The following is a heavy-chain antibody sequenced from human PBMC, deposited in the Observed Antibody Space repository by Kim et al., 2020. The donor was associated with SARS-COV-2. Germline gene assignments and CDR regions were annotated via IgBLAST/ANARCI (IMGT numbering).Heavy chain of an antibody. J-gene: IGHJ4*02. D-gene: IGHD4-17*01. CDR2: T. CDR3: ARDRTTVVPFDC. Sequence: TTSADSVKGRFTISRDHAKNTLYLQMNSLRAEDTAVYYCARDRTTVVPFDCWGQGTLVTVSS. V-gene: IGHV3-74*01.